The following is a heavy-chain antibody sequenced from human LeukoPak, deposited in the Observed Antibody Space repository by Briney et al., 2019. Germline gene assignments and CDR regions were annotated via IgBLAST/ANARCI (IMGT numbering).Heavy chain of an antibody. V-gene: IGHV3-23*01. CDR2: ISGSGGST. Sequence: QTGGSLRLSCAASGFTFSSYGMSWVRQAPGKGLEWVSAISGSGGSTYYADSVKGRFTISRDNSKNTLYLQMNSLRAEDTAAYYCAKSPWGDYADYYFDYWGQGTLVTVSS. J-gene: IGHJ4*02. CDR3: AKSPWGDYADYYFDY. CDR1: GFTFSSYG. D-gene: IGHD4-17*01.